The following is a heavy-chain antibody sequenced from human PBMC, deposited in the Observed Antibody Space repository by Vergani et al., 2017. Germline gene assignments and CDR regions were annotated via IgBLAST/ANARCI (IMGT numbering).Heavy chain of an antibody. CDR1: GGSISSYY. Sequence: QVQLQESGPGLVKPSETLSLTCTVSGGSISSYYWSWIRQPPGKGLEWIGYIYYSGSTNYNPSLKRRVTISVDTSKNQFSLKLSSVTAADTAVYYCARQYCSGGSCYSDYWGQGTLVTVSS. CDR2: IYYSGST. V-gene: IGHV4-59*01. J-gene: IGHJ4*02. CDR3: ARQYCSGGSCYSDY. D-gene: IGHD2-15*01.